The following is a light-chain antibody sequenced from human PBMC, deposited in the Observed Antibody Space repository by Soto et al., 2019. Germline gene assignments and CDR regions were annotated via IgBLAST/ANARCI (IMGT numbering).Light chain of an antibody. Sequence: EIVLTQSPGTLFLSPGERATLSCRASQSVSSSYLAWYQQKPGQAPRLLIYGASSRATGIPDRFSGSGSGTDFTLTISRLEPEDFAVYYCQQYGSSPQGFGPGTKVDIK. CDR1: QSVSSSY. V-gene: IGKV3-20*01. CDR3: QQYGSSPQG. J-gene: IGKJ3*01. CDR2: GAS.